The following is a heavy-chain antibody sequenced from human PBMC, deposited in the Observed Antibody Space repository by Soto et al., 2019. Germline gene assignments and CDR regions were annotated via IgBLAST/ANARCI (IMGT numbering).Heavy chain of an antibody. D-gene: IGHD3-10*01. CDR1: GFTFSSYS. CDR3: VRDLLWAFDI. V-gene: IGHV3-48*02. J-gene: IGHJ3*02. CDR2: ISSSSSAI. Sequence: GGSLRLSCAASGFTFSSYSMNWVRQAPGKGLEGVSYISSSSSAIQYADSVTGRFTISRDNAKNSLYLQMNSLTDEDTVVYFCVRDLLWAFDIWGQGTMVTVSS.